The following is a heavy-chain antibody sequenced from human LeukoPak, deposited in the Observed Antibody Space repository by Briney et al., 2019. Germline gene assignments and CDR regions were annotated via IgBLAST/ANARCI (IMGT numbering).Heavy chain of an antibody. CDR2: LDESGRP. V-gene: IGHV4-39*07. D-gene: IGHD2-15*01. CDR3: ARDPGGYSFFMDV. CDR1: GGSIRSGDHH. J-gene: IGHJ6*03. Sequence: PSETLSLTCSVSGGSIRSGDHHWAWVRQPPGKGLEFIGSLDESGRPYYNRPLKSRVSISGDTSGKQFSLNLTSVTAADTAVYFCARDPGGYSFFMDVRGRGTTVIVSS.